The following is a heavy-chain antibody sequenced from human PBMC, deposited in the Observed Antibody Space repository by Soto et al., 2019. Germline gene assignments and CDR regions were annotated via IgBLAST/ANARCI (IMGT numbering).Heavy chain of an antibody. CDR1: GFTFSSYA. CDR2: ISYDGSNK. Sequence: GGSLRLCCAASGFTFSSYAMHWVRQAPGKGLEWVAVISYDGSNKYYADSVKGRFTISRDNSKNTLYLQMNSLRAEDTAVYYCARDSNIVLVPAAKSWFDPWGQGTLVTVSS. D-gene: IGHD2-2*01. V-gene: IGHV3-30-3*01. J-gene: IGHJ5*02. CDR3: ARDSNIVLVPAAKSWFDP.